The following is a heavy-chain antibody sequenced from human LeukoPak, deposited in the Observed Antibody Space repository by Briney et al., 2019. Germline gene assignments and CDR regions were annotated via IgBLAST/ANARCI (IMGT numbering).Heavy chain of an antibody. CDR3: ARPYYYGSGTHWAVNWFDP. CDR1: GYTFTGYY. D-gene: IGHD3-10*01. J-gene: IGHJ5*02. Sequence: GASVKVSCKASGYTFTGYYMHWVRQAPGQGLEWMGWINPNSGGTNYAQKFQGRVTMTRDTSISTAYMELSRLRSDDTAVYYCARPYYYGSGTHWAVNWFDPWGQGTLVTVSS. V-gene: IGHV1-2*02. CDR2: INPNSGGT.